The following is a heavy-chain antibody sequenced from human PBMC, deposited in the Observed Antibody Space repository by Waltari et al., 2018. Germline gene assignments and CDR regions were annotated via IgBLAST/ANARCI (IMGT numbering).Heavy chain of an antibody. CDR3: ARVRENCSGGSCYVNWYFDL. CDR2: IYYSAST. Sequence: QVQLQESGPGLVKPSETLSLTCTVSGGSISSYYWSWIRQPPGKGLEWIWYIYYSASTNYNPSRRSRVTISVDTSKSQFSLKLSSVTAADTAVYYCARVRENCSGGSCYVNWYFDLWGRGTLVTVSS. V-gene: IGHV4-59*01. CDR1: GGSISSYY. D-gene: IGHD2-15*01. J-gene: IGHJ2*01.